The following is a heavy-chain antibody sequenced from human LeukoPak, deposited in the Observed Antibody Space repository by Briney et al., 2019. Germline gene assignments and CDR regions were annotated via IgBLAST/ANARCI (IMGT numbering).Heavy chain of an antibody. J-gene: IGHJ4*02. CDR1: GFTFSSYA. CDR3: ARAGIAAAGPNDY. CDR2: ISSNGGST. D-gene: IGHD6-13*01. Sequence: GGSLRLSCAASGFTFSSYAMHWVRQAPGKGLEYVSAISSNGGSTYYANSVKGRFTISRDNSKNTLYLQMGSLRAEDMAVYYCARAGIAAAGPNDYWGQGTLVTVSS. V-gene: IGHV3-64*01.